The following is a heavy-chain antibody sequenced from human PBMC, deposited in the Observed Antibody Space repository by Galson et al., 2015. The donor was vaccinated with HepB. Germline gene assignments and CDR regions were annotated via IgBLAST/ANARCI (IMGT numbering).Heavy chain of an antibody. CDR1: GYTFTGYY. CDR3: ARDEQQLVLPDY. CDR2: INPNSGGT. J-gene: IGHJ4*02. V-gene: IGHV1-2*02. D-gene: IGHD6-13*01. Sequence: SVKVSCKASGYTFTGYYMHWARQAPGQGLEWMGWINPNSGGTNYAQKFQGRVTMTRDTSISTAYMELSRLRSDDTAVYYCARDEQQLVLPDYWGQGTLVTVSS.